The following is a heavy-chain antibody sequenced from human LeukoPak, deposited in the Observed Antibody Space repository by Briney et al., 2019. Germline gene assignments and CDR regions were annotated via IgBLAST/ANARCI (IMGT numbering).Heavy chain of an antibody. D-gene: IGHD7-27*01. V-gene: IGHV1-2*06. CDR2: TNPNTGGT. J-gene: IGHJ4*02. CDR1: GYTFIDYF. CDR3: ARDLPSTSNWELDY. Sequence: EASVKVSCKTSGYTFIDYFIHWVRQTPGQGLEWMGRTNPNTGGTDDAQNFQDRVTMTRDTSINAVYMELNRLTSDDTAVYYCARDLPSTSNWELDYWGQGTLVTVSS.